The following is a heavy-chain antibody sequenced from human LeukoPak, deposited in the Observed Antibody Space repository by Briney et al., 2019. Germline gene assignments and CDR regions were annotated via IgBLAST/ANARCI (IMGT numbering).Heavy chain of an antibody. CDR3: GRYLDVSVGGNDY. V-gene: IGHV3-23*01. J-gene: IGHJ4*02. Sequence: GGSLRLSCAASGFTFGNYVMNWVRQAPGKGLEWVSVIGTTGTATYYADFVKGRFTTSRDNSKSTVYLQMNSLSVDDTAVYYCGRYLDVSVGGNDYWGQGTLVTVSS. CDR1: GFTFGNYV. D-gene: IGHD1-26*01. CDR2: IGTTGTAT.